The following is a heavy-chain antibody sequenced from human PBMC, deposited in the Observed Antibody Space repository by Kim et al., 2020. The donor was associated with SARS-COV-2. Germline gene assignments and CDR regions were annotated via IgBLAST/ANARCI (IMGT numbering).Heavy chain of an antibody. CDR3: ARDRGVRAVKDAFDI. CDR1: GGSISSGGYY. D-gene: IGHD3-10*01. CDR2: IYYSGST. Sequence: SETLSLTYTVSGGSISSGGYYWSWIRQHPGKGLEWIGYIYYSGSTYYNPSLKSRVTISVDTSKNQFSLKLSSVTAADTAVYYCARDRGVRAVKDAFDIWGQGTMVTVSS. J-gene: IGHJ3*02. V-gene: IGHV4-31*03.